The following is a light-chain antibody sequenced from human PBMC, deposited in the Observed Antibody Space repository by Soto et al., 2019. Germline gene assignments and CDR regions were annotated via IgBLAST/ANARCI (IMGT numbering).Light chain of an antibody. Sequence: QSALTQPASVSGSPGQSITISCSGTTSDVGRYNLVSWYQHHPGKAPKLLIYEGSKRPSGVSNRFSGSKSGNTASLTISGLQAEDEADYYCSSFTITSTLYVFGSGTKLTVL. V-gene: IGLV2-14*02. CDR2: EGS. CDR3: SSFTITSTLYV. J-gene: IGLJ1*01. CDR1: TSDVGRYNL.